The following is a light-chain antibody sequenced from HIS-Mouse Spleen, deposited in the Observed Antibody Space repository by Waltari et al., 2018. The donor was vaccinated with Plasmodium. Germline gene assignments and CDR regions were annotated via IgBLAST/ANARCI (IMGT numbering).Light chain of an antibody. CDR2: GAS. CDR1: QSVSSN. J-gene: IGKJ3*01. Sequence: EIVMTQSLATLPASPGERATLPCRASQSVSSNLAWYQQKPGQAPRLLIYGASTRATGIPARFSGSGSGTEFTLTISSLQSEDFAVYYCQQYNNWSFTFGPGTKVDIK. CDR3: QQYNNWSFT. V-gene: IGKV3-15*01.